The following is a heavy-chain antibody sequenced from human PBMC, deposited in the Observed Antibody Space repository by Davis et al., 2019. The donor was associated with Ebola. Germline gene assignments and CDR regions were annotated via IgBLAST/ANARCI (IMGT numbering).Heavy chain of an antibody. Sequence: DSVKGRFTISRDNSKKTLYLQMNSLRAEDTAVYYCAKEKTTVTTFWYFDLWGRGTLVTVSS. V-gene: IGHV3-30*02. J-gene: IGHJ2*01. D-gene: IGHD4-17*01. CDR3: AKEKTTVTTFWYFDL.